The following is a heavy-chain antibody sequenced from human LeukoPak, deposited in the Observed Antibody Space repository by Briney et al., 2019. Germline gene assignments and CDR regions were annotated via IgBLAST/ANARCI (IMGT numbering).Heavy chain of an antibody. V-gene: IGHV3-66*01. D-gene: IGHD3-10*01. CDR3: ARGYYGSGSPFDP. CDR2: IYSGGST. Sequence: GGSLRLSCAASGFTVSSNYMSWVRQAPGKGLEWVSVIYSGGSTYYADSVKGRFTISRDNSKNTLYLQMNSLRAEDTAVYYCARGYYGSGSPFDPWGQGTLVTVSS. J-gene: IGHJ5*02. CDR1: GFTVSSNY.